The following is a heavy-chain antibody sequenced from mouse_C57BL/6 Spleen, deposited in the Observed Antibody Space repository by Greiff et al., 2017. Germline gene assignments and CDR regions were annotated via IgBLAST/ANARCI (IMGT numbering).Heavy chain of an antibody. V-gene: IGHV2-2*01. CDR2: IWSGGST. CDR1: GFSLTSYG. Sequence: VQRVESGPGLVQPSQSLSITCTVSGFSLTSYGVHWVRQSPGKGLEWLGVIWSGGSTDYNAAFISRLSISKDNSKSQVFFKMNSLQADDTAIYYCARTIVTTPYYFDYWGQGTTLTVSS. J-gene: IGHJ2*01. CDR3: ARTIVTTPYYFDY. D-gene: IGHD2-5*01.